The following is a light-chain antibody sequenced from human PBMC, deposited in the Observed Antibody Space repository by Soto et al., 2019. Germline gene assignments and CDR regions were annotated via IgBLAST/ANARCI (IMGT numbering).Light chain of an antibody. J-gene: IGLJ3*02. Sequence: QSVLTQPASVSGSPGQSITITCTGTSSDVGGYNYVSWYQQHPGKAPKLMIYEVSNRPSGVSNRFSGSKSGNTASLTISGLQHEDEAEYYCSSYTTSSALGVFGGGTKLTVL. V-gene: IGLV2-14*01. CDR3: SSYTTSSALGV. CDR1: SSDVGGYNY. CDR2: EVS.